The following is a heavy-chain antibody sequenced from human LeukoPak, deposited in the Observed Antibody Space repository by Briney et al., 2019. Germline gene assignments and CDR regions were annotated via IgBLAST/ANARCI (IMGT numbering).Heavy chain of an antibody. V-gene: IGHV4-59*01. D-gene: IGHD3-10*01. CDR2: IYYSGST. CDR3: ARPYYYGSGKHYYYYYYGMDV. CDR1: GDSISSYY. Sequence: SETLSLTCTVSGDSISSYYWSWIRQPPGKGLEWIGYIYYSGSTYYNPSLKSRVTISVDTSKNQFSLKLSSVTAADTAVYYCARPYYYGSGKHYYYYYYGMDVWGQGTTVTVSS. J-gene: IGHJ6*02.